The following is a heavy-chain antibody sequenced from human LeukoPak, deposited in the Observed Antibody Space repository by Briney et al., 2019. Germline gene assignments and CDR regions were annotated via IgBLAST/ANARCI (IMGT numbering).Heavy chain of an antibody. CDR1: GFTFSRYW. J-gene: IGHJ6*02. V-gene: IGHV3-66*01. CDR3: VRAPHYSNYGPYYYGMDV. Sequence: GGSLRLSCAASGFTFSRYWMSWVRQAPGKGLEWVSVIYSGGSTYYADSVKGRFTISRDNSKNSLYLQMNSLRAEDTALYYCVRAPHYSNYGPYYYGMDVWGQGTTVTVSS. CDR2: IYSGGST. D-gene: IGHD4-11*01.